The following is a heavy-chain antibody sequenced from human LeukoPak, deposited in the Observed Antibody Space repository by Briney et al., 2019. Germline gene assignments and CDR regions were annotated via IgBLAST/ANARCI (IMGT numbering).Heavy chain of an antibody. D-gene: IGHD2-21*02. CDR1: EMTFSSYW. CDR2: IKQDGSEK. V-gene: IGHV3-7*01. CDR3: ARNGAPVVTAITPYYYYMDV. J-gene: IGHJ6*03. Sequence: GGSLRLSCTASEMTFSSYWMSWVRQAPGKGLEWVGNIKQDGSEKYYVDSVKGRFTISRDNARNSLYLQMNSLRAEDTAVYYCARNGAPVVTAITPYYYYMDVWGKGPRSPSP.